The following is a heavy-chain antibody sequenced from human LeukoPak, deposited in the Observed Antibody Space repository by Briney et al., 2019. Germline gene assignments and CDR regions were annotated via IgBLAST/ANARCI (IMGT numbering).Heavy chain of an antibody. V-gene: IGHV3-30*18. CDR2: ISYDGSNK. CDR1: GSSLSSYG. J-gene: IGHJ3*02. CDR3: AKNSVSWDDPDAFDT. Sequence: GRSLSLSCAASGSSLSSYGIHWVRQAPGKGLEWVAVISYDGSNKYYADSVKGRLTISRDNSKNTLYLQMNSLRAEDTAVYYCAKNSVSWDDPDAFDTWGQGTMVTVSS. D-gene: IGHD1-1*01.